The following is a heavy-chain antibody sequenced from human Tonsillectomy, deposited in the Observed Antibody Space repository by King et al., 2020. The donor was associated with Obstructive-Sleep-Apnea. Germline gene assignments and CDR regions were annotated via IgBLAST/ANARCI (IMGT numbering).Heavy chain of an antibody. CDR2: ISSISSYI. V-gene: IGHV3-21*01. CDR1: GFTFSSYS. J-gene: IGHJ4*02. D-gene: IGHD6-19*01. CDR3: AREGGIAVAGTDY. Sequence: EVQLVESGGGLVKPGGSLRLSCAASGFTFSSYSMNWVRQAPGKGLEWVSSISSISSYIYYADSVKCRFTISRDNAKNSLYLQMNSLRAEDTAVYYCAREGGIAVAGTDYWGQGTLVTVSS.